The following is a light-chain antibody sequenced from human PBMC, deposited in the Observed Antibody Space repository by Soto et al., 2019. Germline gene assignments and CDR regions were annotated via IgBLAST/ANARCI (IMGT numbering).Light chain of an antibody. CDR3: SSYTSSSIYVV. J-gene: IGLJ2*01. Sequence: QSALTQPASVSGSPGQSITISCTGTSSDVGGYNYVSWYQHHPGKAPKLMIYDVSNRPSGVSNRFSGSKSGNTASLTISGLQAVDEADYYCSSYTSSSIYVVFGGGTKVTVL. CDR2: DVS. V-gene: IGLV2-14*03. CDR1: SSDVGGYNY.